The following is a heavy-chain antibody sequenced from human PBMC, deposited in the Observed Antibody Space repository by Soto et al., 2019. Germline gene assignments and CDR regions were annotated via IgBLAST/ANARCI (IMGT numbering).Heavy chain of an antibody. CDR1: GFTFSSYS. V-gene: IGHV3-48*02. D-gene: IGHD4-4*01. CDR2: ISSSSTI. CDR3: ARTRGPYSNYHLDY. J-gene: IGHJ4*02. Sequence: GGSLRLSCAASGFTFSSYSMNWVRQAPGKGLEWVSYISSSSTIYYADSVKGRFTISRDNAKNSLYLQMNSLRDEDTAVYYCARTRGPYSNYHLDYWGQGTPVTVSS.